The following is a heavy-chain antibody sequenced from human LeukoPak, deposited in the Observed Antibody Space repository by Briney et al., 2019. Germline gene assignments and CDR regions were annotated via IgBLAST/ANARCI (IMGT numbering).Heavy chain of an antibody. Sequence: GGSLRLSCAASGFTFSSYWIYWVRQAPGKGLVWVSRINSDGGTTTYAASVKGRFTISRDNAKNTLYLQMSSLRVEDTAMYYCARENCGSTSCYWGFDYWGLGTLVTVSS. D-gene: IGHD2-2*01. V-gene: IGHV3-74*01. CDR1: GFTFSSYW. J-gene: IGHJ4*02. CDR3: ARENCGSTSCYWGFDY. CDR2: INSDGGTT.